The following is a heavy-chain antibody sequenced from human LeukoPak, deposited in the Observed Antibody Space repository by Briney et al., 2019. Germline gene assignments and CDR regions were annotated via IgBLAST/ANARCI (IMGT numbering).Heavy chain of an antibody. CDR3: VSFYETY. Sequence: GSLRLSCAASGFTFSSYWMTWVRQAPGKGLEWVANINQDGSEKYYVDSVKGRFTISRDNAKNSLYLQINSLRAEDTAVYYCVSFYETYWGRGTLVTVSS. CDR2: INQDGSEK. D-gene: IGHD2-2*01. CDR1: GFTFSSYW. J-gene: IGHJ4*02. V-gene: IGHV3-7*01.